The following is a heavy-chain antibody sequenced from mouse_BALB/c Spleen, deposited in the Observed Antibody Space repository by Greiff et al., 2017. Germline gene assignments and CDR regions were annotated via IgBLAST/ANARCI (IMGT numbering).Heavy chain of an antibody. D-gene: IGHD1-2*01. Sequence: DVMLVESGGGLVQPGGSRKLSCAASGFTSSDYGMAWVRQAPGKGPEWVAFISNLAYSIYYADTVTGRFTISRENAKNTLYLEMSSLRSEDTAMYYCARFTAGWYFDVWGAGTTVTVSS. J-gene: IGHJ1*01. V-gene: IGHV5-15*02. CDR3: ARFTAGWYFDV. CDR1: GFTSSDYG. CDR2: ISNLAYSI.